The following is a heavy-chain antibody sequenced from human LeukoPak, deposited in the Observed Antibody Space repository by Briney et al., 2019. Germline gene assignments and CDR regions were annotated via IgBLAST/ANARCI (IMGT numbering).Heavy chain of an antibody. CDR1: GGSISTYY. CDR3: ARGGYGGNSEENFNWFDP. D-gene: IGHD4-23*01. CDR2: IYYSGGT. J-gene: IGHJ5*02. Sequence: SETLSLTCTVSGGSISTYYWTWIRQPPGKGLEWIGYIYYSGGTNYNPSLKSRVTISVDTSKNQFSLKLSSVTAADTAVYYCARGGYGGNSEENFNWFDPWGQGTLVTVSP. V-gene: IGHV4-59*01.